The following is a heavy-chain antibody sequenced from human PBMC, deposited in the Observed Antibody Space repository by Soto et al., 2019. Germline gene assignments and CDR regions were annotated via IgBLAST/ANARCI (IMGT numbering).Heavy chain of an antibody. CDR1: GLTFGSYG. Sequence: GWNLRLSCAASGLTFGSYGMQCVRQAPGKGLEWVAVISYDGSNKYYADSVKGRFTISRDNSKNTLYLQMNSLRAEDTAVYYWANDCYYGSPDVFYSCGQGSSVIGSA. J-gene: IGHJ5*01. V-gene: IGHV3-30*18. D-gene: IGHD3-10*01. CDR2: ISYDGSNK. CDR3: ANDCYYGSPDVFYS.